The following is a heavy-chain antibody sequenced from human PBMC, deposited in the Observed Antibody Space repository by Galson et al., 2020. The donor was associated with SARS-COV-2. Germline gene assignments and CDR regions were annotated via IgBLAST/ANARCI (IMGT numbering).Heavy chain of an antibody. D-gene: IGHD4-17*01. CDR3: AKGDFYGVYYYYGMDV. V-gene: IGHV3-9*01. CDR2: ISWNSGSI. CDR1: GFTFDDYA. J-gene: IGHJ6*02. Sequence: GGSLRLSCAASGFTFDDYAMHWVRQAPGKGLEWVSGISWNSGSIGYADSVKGRFTISRDNAKNSLYLQMNSLRAEDTALYYCAKGDFYGVYYYYGMDVWGQGTTVTVSS.